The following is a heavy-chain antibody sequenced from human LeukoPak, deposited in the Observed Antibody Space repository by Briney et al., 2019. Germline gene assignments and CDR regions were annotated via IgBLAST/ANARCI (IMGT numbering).Heavy chain of an antibody. D-gene: IGHD2-15*01. CDR3: ARRGELGYCSGGSCYGY. CDR1: GGSFSGYY. Sequence: SETLSPTCAVYGGSFSGYYWSWIRQPPGKGLEWIGEINHSESTNYNPSLKSRVTISVDTSKNQFSLKLSSVTAADTAVYYCARRGELGYCSGGSCYGYWGQGTLVTVSS. CDR2: INHSEST. J-gene: IGHJ4*02. V-gene: IGHV4-34*01.